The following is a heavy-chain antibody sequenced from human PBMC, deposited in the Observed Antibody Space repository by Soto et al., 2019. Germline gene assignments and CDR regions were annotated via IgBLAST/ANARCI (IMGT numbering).Heavy chain of an antibody. CDR3: ARGMKVYDFWSGYYPNYYYMDV. CDR1: GGSFSGYY. D-gene: IGHD3-3*01. J-gene: IGHJ6*03. Sequence: SETLSLTCAVYGGSFSGYYWSWIRQPPGKGLEWIGEINHSGSTNYNPSLKSRVTISVDTSKNQFSLKLSSVTAADTAVYYCARGMKVYDFWSGYYPNYYYMDVWGKGTTVTVSS. CDR2: INHSGST. V-gene: IGHV4-34*01.